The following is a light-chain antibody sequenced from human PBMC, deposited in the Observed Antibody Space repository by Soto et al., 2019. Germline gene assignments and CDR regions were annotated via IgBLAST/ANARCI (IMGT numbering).Light chain of an antibody. CDR3: SSYTSTTTYV. V-gene: IGLV2-14*01. CDR1: GSDIGGYNH. J-gene: IGLJ1*01. CDR2: EVT. Sequence: QSVLTQPASVSGSPGQSITISCTGTGSDIGGYNHVSWYQHHPGKAPKRIIYEVTNRPSGVSNRFSGSKSGNTASLTISGLQAEDEADYYCSSYTSTTTYVFAAVTKLTVL.